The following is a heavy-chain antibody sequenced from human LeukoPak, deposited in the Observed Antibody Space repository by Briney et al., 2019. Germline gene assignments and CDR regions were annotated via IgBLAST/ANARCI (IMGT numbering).Heavy chain of an antibody. CDR2: MDPNSGKT. J-gene: IGHJ4*02. D-gene: IGHD5-12*01. CDR1: GGTFSSYA. Sequence: GASVKVSCKASGGTFSSYAISWVRQAPGQGLEWMGWMDPNSGKTGYAQKFQGRVTMTRNTSISTAYMELSSLTSEDTAVYFCARGRRYSGYDRGDYWGQGTLITISS. CDR3: ARGRRYSGYDRGDY. V-gene: IGHV1-8*02.